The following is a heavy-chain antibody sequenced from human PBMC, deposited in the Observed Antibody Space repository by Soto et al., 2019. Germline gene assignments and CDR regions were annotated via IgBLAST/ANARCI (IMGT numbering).Heavy chain of an antibody. CDR3: AKDLTRLRAYSLYP. Sequence: SVQVSCKASGFSFTGYYIHWLRQAPRRGRAGMAWINPLSGGTEYAQKFQGRITFTRDTAISTAHLTLSRLRSGDTAGYFCAKDLTRLRAYSLYPWGQGTQVTVPS. CDR1: GFSFTGYY. V-gene: IGHV1-2*02. D-gene: IGHD6-25*01. J-gene: IGHJ5*02. CDR2: INPLSGGT.